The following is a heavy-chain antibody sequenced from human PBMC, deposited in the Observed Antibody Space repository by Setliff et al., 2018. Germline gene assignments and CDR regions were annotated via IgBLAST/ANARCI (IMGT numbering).Heavy chain of an antibody. CDR3: ARLSGYYFDY. Sequence: SETLSLTCAVYGDSFSGYFWTWIRQPPGKGLEWIGDIDQSGSTYYNPSLKSRVTISVDTSKNQFSLKLSSVTAADTAVFYCARLSGYYFDYWGQGTLVTVSS. J-gene: IGHJ4*02. CDR1: GDSFSGYF. D-gene: IGHD3-22*01. V-gene: IGHV4-34*01. CDR2: IDQSGST.